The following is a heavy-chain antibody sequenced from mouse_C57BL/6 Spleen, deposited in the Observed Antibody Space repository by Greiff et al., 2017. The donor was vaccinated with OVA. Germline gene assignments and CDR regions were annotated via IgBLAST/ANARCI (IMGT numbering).Heavy chain of an antibody. CDR1: GFNIKDYY. V-gene: IGHV14-1*01. CDR3: TPIYYYGRGFAY. J-gene: IGHJ3*01. Sequence: VHVKQSGAELVRPGASVKLSCTASGFNIKDYYMHWVKQRPEQGLEWIGRIDPEDGDTEYAPKFQGKATMTADTSSNTAYLQLSSLTSEDTAVYYCTPIYYYGRGFAYWGQGTLVTVSA. CDR2: IDPEDGDT. D-gene: IGHD1-1*01.